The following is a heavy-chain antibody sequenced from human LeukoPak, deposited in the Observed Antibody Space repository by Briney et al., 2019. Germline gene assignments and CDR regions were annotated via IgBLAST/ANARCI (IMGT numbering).Heavy chain of an antibody. Sequence: SGTLSLTCAASGDSMSSIDWWSWVRQPPGKGLEWIGEIHHTGSTNYNPSLKSRVTISVDTSKNQFSLTLSSVIAADTAIYYCARHATVGKAITLVRGVKRGWFDPWGQGTLVTVSS. J-gene: IGHJ5*02. V-gene: IGHV4-4*02. CDR3: ARHATVGKAITLVRGVKRGWFDP. CDR2: IHHTGST. D-gene: IGHD3-10*01. CDR1: GDSMSSIDW.